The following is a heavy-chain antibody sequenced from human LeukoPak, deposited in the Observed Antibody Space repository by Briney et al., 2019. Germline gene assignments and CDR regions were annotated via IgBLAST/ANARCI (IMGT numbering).Heavy chain of an antibody. CDR1: GYTFTSYD. J-gene: IGHJ4*02. CDR3: AREGIAAPTGSDY. CDR2: IIPIFGTA. Sequence: SVKVSCKTSGYTFTSYDINWVRQAPGQGLEWMGRIIPIFGTANYAQKFQGRVTITTDESTSTAYMELSSLRSEDTAVYYCAREGIAAPTGSDYWGQGTLVTVSS. V-gene: IGHV1-69*05. D-gene: IGHD6-13*01.